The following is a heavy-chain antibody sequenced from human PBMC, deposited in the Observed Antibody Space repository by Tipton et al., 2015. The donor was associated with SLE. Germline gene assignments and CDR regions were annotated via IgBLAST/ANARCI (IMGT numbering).Heavy chain of an antibody. CDR1: GYTFTSYG. J-gene: IGHJ4*02. CDR2: ISAYNGNT. CDR3: ARDLYSGYDLYYFDY. V-gene: IGHV1-18*01. D-gene: IGHD5-12*01. Sequence: QVQLVQSGAEVKKPGASVKVSCKASGYTFTSYGISWVRQAPGQGLEWMGWISAYNGNTNYAQKLQGRVTMTTDTSTSTAYMELRSLRSDDAAVYYCARDLYSGYDLYYFDYWGQGTLVTVSS.